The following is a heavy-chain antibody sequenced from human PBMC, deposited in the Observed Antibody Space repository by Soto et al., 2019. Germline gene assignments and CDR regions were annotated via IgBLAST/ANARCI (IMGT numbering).Heavy chain of an antibody. V-gene: IGHV4-59*01. J-gene: IGHJ6*03. D-gene: IGHD6-13*01. CDR1: GGSISPYY. CDR2: VYYSGNT. CDR3: ARKGAAASYAHYYMDV. Sequence: QVQLQESGPGLVKPSETLSLTCTVSGGSISPYYWSWIRQPPGKGLEWIGYVYYSGNTNYNPSLESRVTITVDTSMNRFSLNLTSATAADTDVYYCARKGAAASYAHYYMDVWGRGTAVTVSS.